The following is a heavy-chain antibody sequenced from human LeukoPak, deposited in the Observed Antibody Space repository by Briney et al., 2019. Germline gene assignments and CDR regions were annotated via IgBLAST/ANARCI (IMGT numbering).Heavy chain of an antibody. Sequence: SETLSLTCAVYGGSFSGYYWSWIRQPPGKGLEWIGEINHSGSTNYNPSLKSRVTISVDTSKNQFSLKLSSVTAADTAVYYCARGLGLLLTVWGQGTLVTVSS. D-gene: IGHD3-10*01. CDR2: INHSGST. CDR1: GGSFSGYY. J-gene: IGHJ4*02. CDR3: ARGLGLLLTV. V-gene: IGHV4-34*01.